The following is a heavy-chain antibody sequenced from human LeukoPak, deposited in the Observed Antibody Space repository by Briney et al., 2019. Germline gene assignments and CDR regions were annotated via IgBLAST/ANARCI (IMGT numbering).Heavy chain of an antibody. CDR1: GGSISSSNW. Sequence: PSETLSLTCAVSGGSISSSNWWSWVRQPPGKGLEWIGEIYHSGSTNYNPSLKSRVTISVDKSKNQFSLKLSSVTAADTAVYYCARVIRSSGRYLSYSFDYWGQGLLVTVSS. CDR2: IYHSGST. J-gene: IGHJ4*02. CDR3: ARVIRSSGRYLSYSFDY. V-gene: IGHV4-4*02. D-gene: IGHD3-10*01.